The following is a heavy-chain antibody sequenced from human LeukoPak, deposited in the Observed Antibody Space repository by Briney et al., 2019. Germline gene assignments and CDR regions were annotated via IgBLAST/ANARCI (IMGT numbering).Heavy chain of an antibody. D-gene: IGHD5-18*01. J-gene: IGHJ5*02. CDR3: AKDADPQLCSWFDP. Sequence: PSETLSLTCTVSGGSISSYYWSWIRQPPGKGLEWIGYIYYSGSTNYNPSLKSRVTISVDTSKNQFSLKLSSVTAADTAVYYCAKDADPQLCSWFDPWGQGTLVTVSS. CDR2: IYYSGST. V-gene: IGHV4-59*01. CDR1: GGSISSYY.